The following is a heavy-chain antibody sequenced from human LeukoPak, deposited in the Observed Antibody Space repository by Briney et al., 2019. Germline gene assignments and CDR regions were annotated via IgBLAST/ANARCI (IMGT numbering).Heavy chain of an antibody. J-gene: IGHJ4*02. D-gene: IGHD3-10*02. V-gene: IGHV3-66*01. CDR2: IYSGGST. CDR1: GFTVSNNY. Sequence: GGSLRLSCAASGFTVSNNYMRWVRQAPGKGLEWVSLIYSGGSTYYADSVKGRFIISRDNSKNTLYLQMNSLRAEDTAVYYCAREQTSLTTFGLDCWGQGTLVTVST. CDR3: AREQTSLTTFGLDC.